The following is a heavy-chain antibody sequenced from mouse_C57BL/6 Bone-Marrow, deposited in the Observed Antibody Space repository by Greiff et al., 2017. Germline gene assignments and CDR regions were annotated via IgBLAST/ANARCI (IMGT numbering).Heavy chain of an antibody. V-gene: IGHV1-81*01. CDR2: IYPRSGNT. Sequence: QVQLKQSGAELARPGASVKLSCKASGYTFTSYGISWVKQRTGQGLEWIGEIYPRSGNTYYNEKFKGKATLTADKSSSTAYMELRSLTSEDSAVYFCAREHYGSSVYYYAMDCWGQGTSVTVSS. D-gene: IGHD1-1*01. J-gene: IGHJ4*01. CDR1: GYTFTSYG. CDR3: AREHYGSSVYYYAMDC.